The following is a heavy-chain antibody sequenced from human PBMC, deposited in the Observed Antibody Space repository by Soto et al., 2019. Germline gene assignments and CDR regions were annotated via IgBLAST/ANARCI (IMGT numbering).Heavy chain of an antibody. V-gene: IGHV4-30-2*01. J-gene: IGHJ5*02. CDR2: IYHSGST. Sequence: QLQLQESGSGRVKPSQTLSLTCAVSDVSISSGGYSWSWIRQPPGKGLEWIGYIYHSGSTYYNPSRKSRVTISVDRSKNQFSRKLSSVTAADTAVYYCARVALPWGQGTLVTVSS. CDR1: DVSISSGGYS. CDR3: ARVALP.